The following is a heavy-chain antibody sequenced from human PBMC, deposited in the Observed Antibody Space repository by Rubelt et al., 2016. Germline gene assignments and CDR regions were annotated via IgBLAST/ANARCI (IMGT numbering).Heavy chain of an antibody. CDR3: ARHESAGSSWPFDD. Sequence: QVQLQDSGPGLVKPSETLSLTCAVSGGSISTYYWSWIRQPPGKGLEWIGYIYYSGSANYNPSLKSRVTITVDTSKNQVPLKRTSVTATDTAVYYCARHESAGSSWPFDDWGQGTQVTVSS. V-gene: IGHV4-59*08. J-gene: IGHJ4*02. D-gene: IGHD6-13*01. CDR1: GGSISTYY. CDR2: IYYSGSA.